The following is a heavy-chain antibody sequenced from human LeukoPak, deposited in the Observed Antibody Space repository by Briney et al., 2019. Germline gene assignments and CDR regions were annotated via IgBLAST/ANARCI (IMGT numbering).Heavy chain of an antibody. CDR3: AGQSFGVGYNNFDY. J-gene: IGHJ4*02. CDR2: IFYSGST. D-gene: IGHD5-24*01. CDR1: GGAISSSSYS. Sequence: SETLSLTGTVSGGAISSSSYSWGWIRPPPGKGLEGLGNIFYSGSTYYNPSLKSRVTISLDTSKHQFSLKVSSVTAADTAVYYFAGQSFGVGYNNFDYWGQGTLVTVSS. V-gene: IGHV4-39*01.